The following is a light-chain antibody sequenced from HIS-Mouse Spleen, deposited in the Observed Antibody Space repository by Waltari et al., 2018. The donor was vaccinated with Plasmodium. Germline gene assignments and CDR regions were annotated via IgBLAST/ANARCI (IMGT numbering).Light chain of an antibody. CDR3: YSTDSSGNHRV. Sequence: SYELTQPPSVSVSPGQTPRIPCSGDALPKKYAYWYQQKSGQAPVMVIYEDSKRPSGIPGRLSGSSSGTRAALTISGAQVEDEADYYCYSTDSSGNHRVFGGGTKLTVL. V-gene: IGLV3-10*01. CDR1: ALPKKY. J-gene: IGLJ3*02. CDR2: EDS.